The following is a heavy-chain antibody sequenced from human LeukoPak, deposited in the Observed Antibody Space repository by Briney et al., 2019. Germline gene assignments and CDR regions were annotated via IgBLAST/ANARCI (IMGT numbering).Heavy chain of an antibody. CDR2: ISTNDGNT. D-gene: IGHD1-26*01. CDR3: AKLGATVGYFPIDY. CDR1: GYSFTSYG. V-gene: IGHV1-18*04. Sequence: GASVKVSCKASGYSFTSYGISWVRQAPGQGLEWMGWISTNDGNTNYAQRVQDRLTMTTDSSTSTAYMELRSLRSGDTAVYYCAKLGATVGYFPIDYWGQGTLVTVSS. J-gene: IGHJ4*02.